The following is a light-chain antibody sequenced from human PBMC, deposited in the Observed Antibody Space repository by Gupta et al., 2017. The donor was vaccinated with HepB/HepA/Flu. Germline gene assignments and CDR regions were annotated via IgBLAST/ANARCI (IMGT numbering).Light chain of an antibody. CDR1: SSNIGTNT. Sequence: QSVVTQPPSASGTPGQRVTISCSGSSSNIGTNTVNWYQQLPGTAPKLLAYGNNQRPSGVPVRFSGSKSGTSASLAISGLQSEDEADYYCAAWDDSLNGVVFGGGTKLTVL. J-gene: IGLJ2*01. V-gene: IGLV1-44*01. CDR2: GNN. CDR3: AAWDDSLNGVV.